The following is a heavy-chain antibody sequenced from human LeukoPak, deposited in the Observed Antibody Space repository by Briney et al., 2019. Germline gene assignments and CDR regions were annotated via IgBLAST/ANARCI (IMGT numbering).Heavy chain of an antibody. J-gene: IGHJ4*02. D-gene: IGHD2-2*01. CDR1: GGSISSGSYY. Sequence: SETLSLTCTVSGGSISSGSYYWSWIRQPAGKGLEWIGHIYTSGGTNYNPSLKSRVTISVDTPKNQFSLKLSSVTAADTAVYYCARAARCSSTSCYFDYWGQGTLVTVSS. CDR2: IYTSGGT. CDR3: ARAARCSSTSCYFDY. V-gene: IGHV4-61*09.